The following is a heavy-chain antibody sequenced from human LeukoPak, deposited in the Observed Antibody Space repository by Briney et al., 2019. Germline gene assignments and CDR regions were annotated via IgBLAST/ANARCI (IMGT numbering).Heavy chain of an antibody. CDR1: GFTFSSYS. CDR3: ASFSLTRTYDSSGYFAFDI. D-gene: IGHD3-22*01. Sequence: PGGSLRLSCAASGFTFSSYSMNWVRQAPGKGLEWVSYISSSSSTIYYADSVKGRFTISRDNAKNSLYLQMNSLRAEDTAVYYCASFSLTRTYDSSGYFAFDIWGQGTMVTVSS. V-gene: IGHV3-48*01. J-gene: IGHJ3*02. CDR2: ISSSSSTI.